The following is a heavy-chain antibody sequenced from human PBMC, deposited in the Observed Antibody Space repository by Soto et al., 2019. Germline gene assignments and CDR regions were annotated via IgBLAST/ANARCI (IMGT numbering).Heavy chain of an antibody. CDR1: GGSVRSGSYY. Sequence: SETLSLTCSVSGGSVRSGSYYWTWIRQPPGKGLEWIGYIYQSGTTNYNASLKSRVTISIDTSKNQFFLKLNSVTAADTAVYYGARDSSGQHQYWGQGTLVTVSS. D-gene: IGHD3-22*01. CDR2: IYQSGTT. CDR3: ARDSSGQHQY. J-gene: IGHJ4*02. V-gene: IGHV4-61*01.